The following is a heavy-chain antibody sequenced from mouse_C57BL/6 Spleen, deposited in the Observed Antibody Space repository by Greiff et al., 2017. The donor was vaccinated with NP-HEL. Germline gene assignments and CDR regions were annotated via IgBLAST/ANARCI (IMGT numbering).Heavy chain of an antibody. CDR1: GFTFSDYG. CDR3: ARGPFAY. V-gene: IGHV5-17*01. CDR2: ISSGSSTI. Sequence: EVKLMESGGGLVKPGGSLKLSCAASGFTFSDYGMHWVRQAPEKGLEWVAYISSGSSTIYSADTVKGRFTFSRANAKNTLFLQMTSLRSADTAMYYCARGPFAYWGQGTLVTVSA. J-gene: IGHJ3*01.